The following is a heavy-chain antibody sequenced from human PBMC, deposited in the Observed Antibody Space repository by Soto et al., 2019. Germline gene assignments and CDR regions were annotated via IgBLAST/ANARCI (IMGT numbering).Heavy chain of an antibody. V-gene: IGHV4-30-4*01. CDR3: ASIWGDILTGDSDAFDI. D-gene: IGHD3-9*01. J-gene: IGHJ3*02. CDR2: IYYSGST. Sequence: QVQLQESGPGLVKPSQTLSLTCTVSGGSISSGDYYWSWIRQPPGKGLEWIGYIYYSGSTYYNPSLKSRVTISVDTSKNQFSLKLSSVTAADTAVYYCASIWGDILTGDSDAFDIWGQGTMVTVSS. CDR1: GGSISSGDYY.